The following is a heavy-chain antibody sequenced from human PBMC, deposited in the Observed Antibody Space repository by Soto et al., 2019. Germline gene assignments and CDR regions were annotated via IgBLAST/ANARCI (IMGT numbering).Heavy chain of an antibody. D-gene: IGHD5-18*01. CDR2: INHSGST. J-gene: IGHJ6*02. V-gene: IGHV4-34*01. Sequence: VQLQQWGAGLLKPSETLSLTCAVYGGSFSGYYWSWIRQPPGKGLEWIGEINHSGSTNYNPSLKSRVTISVDTYKNQFSLKLSSVTAADTAVYYCARGQAVDTAPRYGMDVWGQGTTVTVSS. CDR1: GGSFSGYY. CDR3: ARGQAVDTAPRYGMDV.